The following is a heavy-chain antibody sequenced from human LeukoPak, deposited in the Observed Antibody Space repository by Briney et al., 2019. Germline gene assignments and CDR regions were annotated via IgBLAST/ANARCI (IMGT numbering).Heavy chain of an antibody. Sequence: KSSETLCLTCAVSGVSFSGYYWSWIRQPPGKGLEWIGEINHSGSTNYNPSLKSRVTISVDTSKNQFSLKLSSVTAADTAVYYCAREWAGSGIDYWGQGTLVTVSS. V-gene: IGHV4-34*01. CDR3: AREWAGSGIDY. CDR2: INHSGST. D-gene: IGHD3-10*01. CDR1: GVSFSGYY. J-gene: IGHJ4*02.